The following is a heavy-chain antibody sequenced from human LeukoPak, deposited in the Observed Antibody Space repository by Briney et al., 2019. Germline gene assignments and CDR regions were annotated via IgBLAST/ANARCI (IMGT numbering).Heavy chain of an antibody. CDR1: GFTFSSSA. CDR3: AKTRPLDSSSWSHGDY. Sequence: GGSLRLSCAASGFTFSSSAMSWVRQVPGKGLEWVSAISGSGDSTYYGDSVKGRFTISRDNSKNTLYLQMNSLRAEDTAVYYCAKTRPLDSSSWSHGDYWGQGTLVTVSS. CDR2: ISGSGDST. V-gene: IGHV3-23*01. J-gene: IGHJ4*02. D-gene: IGHD6-13*01.